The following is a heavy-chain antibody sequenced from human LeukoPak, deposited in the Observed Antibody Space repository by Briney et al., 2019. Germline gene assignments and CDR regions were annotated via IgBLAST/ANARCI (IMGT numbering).Heavy chain of an antibody. J-gene: IGHJ4*02. CDR3: VVGGSPGY. CDR1: GLAFSAYK. Sequence: GGSLRLSRAASGLAFSAYKMHWVRQAPRKGLVWVSRISTDGYTTDYADFVQGRFTASRDNTKNTWSLEMNSLRAEDTAVYYCVVGGSPGYWGQGTLVTVSS. CDR2: ISTDGYTT. D-gene: IGHD2-15*01. V-gene: IGHV3-74*01.